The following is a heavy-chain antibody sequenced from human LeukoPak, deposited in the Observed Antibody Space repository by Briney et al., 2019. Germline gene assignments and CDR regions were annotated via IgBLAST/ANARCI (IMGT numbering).Heavy chain of an antibody. J-gene: IGHJ4*02. Sequence: GGSLRLSCAASGFTFSSYAMSWVRQAPRKGLEWVSGISGSGGSTYYADSVKGRFTISRDNSKNTLYLQMNSLRAEDTAVYYCAKGGSSSWYYFDYWGQGTLVTVSS. CDR3: AKGGSSSWYYFDY. CDR2: ISGSGGST. V-gene: IGHV3-23*01. D-gene: IGHD6-13*01. CDR1: GFTFSSYA.